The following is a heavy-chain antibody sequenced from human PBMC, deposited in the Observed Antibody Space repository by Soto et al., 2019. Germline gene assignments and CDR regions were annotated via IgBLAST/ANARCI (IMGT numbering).Heavy chain of an antibody. J-gene: IGHJ4*02. CDR2: IIPIFGTA. D-gene: IGHD6-6*01. CDR1: GGTFSSHA. CDR3: ARGGLEYSSSSSDY. Sequence: GASVKVSCKASGGTFSSHAISWVRQAPGQGLEWMGGIIPIFGTANYAQKFQGRVTITADESTSTAYMELSSLRSEDTAVYYCARGGLEYSSSSSDYWGQGTLVTVSS. V-gene: IGHV1-69*13.